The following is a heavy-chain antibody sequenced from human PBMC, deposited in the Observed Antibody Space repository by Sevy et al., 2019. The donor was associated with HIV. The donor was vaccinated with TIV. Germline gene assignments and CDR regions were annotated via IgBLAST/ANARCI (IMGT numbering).Heavy chain of an antibody. CDR3: ASYDFWSGYSNFDY. D-gene: IGHD3-3*01. V-gene: IGHV3-7*01. CDR1: GFTFSSYW. CDR2: IKQDGSEK. Sequence: GGSLRLSCAASGFTFSSYWMSWVRQAPGKGLEWVANIKQDGSEKYYVDSVKGRFTISRDKAKNSLYLQMNSLRAEDTAVYYCASYDFWSGYSNFDYWGQGTLVTVSS. J-gene: IGHJ4*02.